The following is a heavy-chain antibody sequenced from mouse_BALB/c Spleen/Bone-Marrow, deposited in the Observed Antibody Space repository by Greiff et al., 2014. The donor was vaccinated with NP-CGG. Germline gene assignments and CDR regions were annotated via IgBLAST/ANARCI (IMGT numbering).Heavy chain of an antibody. J-gene: IGHJ2*01. V-gene: IGHV1S45*01. CDR2: INPSNDYT. CDR3: AGSASYYFDY. Sequence: VQLQQPGAELVRPGASVKISCKAFGYTFTNHYINWVKQRPGQGLDWIGYINPSNDYTSYNQKFKGKATLTADKSSSTAYMKLSSLTSEDSAVYYCAGSASYYFDYWGQGTTLTVSS. CDR1: GYTFTNHY.